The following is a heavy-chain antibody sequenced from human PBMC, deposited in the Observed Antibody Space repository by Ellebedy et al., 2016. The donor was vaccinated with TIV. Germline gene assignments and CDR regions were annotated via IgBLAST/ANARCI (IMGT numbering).Heavy chain of an antibody. CDR1: GFTLSGYS. V-gene: IGHV3-48*04. CDR3: ARDFQLLY. CDR2: ISSSGSTR. Sequence: GGSLRLXCSVSGFTLSGYSMNWVRQAPGKGLEWVSYISSSGSTRYYADSVKGRFTISRDNAKNSLYLQMNSLRAEDTAVYYCARDFQLLYWGQGTLVTVSS. J-gene: IGHJ4*02. D-gene: IGHD2-2*01.